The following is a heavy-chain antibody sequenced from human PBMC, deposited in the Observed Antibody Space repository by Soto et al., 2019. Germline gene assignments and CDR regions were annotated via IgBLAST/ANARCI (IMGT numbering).Heavy chain of an antibody. D-gene: IGHD3-3*01. J-gene: IGHJ3*02. CDR1: GGSFSGYY. V-gene: IGHV4-34*01. Sequence: QVQLQQWGAGLLKPSETLSLTCAVYGGSFSGYYWSWIRQPPGKGLEWIGEINHSGSTNYNPSLKGRVTISVDTSKNQCSLKLSSVTAADTAVYYCARGSELRFLEWLLFRDAFDIWGQGTMVTVSS. CDR2: INHSGST. CDR3: ARGSELRFLEWLLFRDAFDI.